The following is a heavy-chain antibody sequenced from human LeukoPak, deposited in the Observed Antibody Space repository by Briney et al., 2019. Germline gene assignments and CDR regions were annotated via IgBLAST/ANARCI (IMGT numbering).Heavy chain of an antibody. D-gene: IGHD2-8*01. CDR2: ISSSGSTI. V-gene: IGHV3-48*03. CDR3: ARLYSPQGADNWFDP. J-gene: IGHJ5*02. CDR1: GFTFSSYW. Sequence: PGGSLRLSCAVSGFTFSSYWMNWVRQAPGKGLEWVSYISSSGSTIYYADSVKGRFTISRDNAKNSLYLQMNSLRAEDTAVYYCARLYSPQGADNWFDPWGQGTLVTVSS.